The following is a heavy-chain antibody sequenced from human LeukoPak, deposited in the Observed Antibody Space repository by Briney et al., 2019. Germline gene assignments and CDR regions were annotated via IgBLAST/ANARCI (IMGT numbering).Heavy chain of an antibody. CDR1: GFTFSAYA. CDR2: ISASSDST. D-gene: IGHD3-9*01. Sequence: GGSLRLSCAASGFTFSAYAMSWVRQAPGKGLEWVSAISASSDSTYYADSVKGRFTISRDNSKNTLYLQMNSLRAEDTAVYYCARGGYYNILTGFRGRFLGFDYWGQGTLVTVSS. CDR3: ARGGYYNILTGFRGRFLGFDY. V-gene: IGHV3-23*01. J-gene: IGHJ4*02.